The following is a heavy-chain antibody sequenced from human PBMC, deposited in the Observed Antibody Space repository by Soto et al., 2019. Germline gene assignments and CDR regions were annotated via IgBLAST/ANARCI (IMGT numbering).Heavy chain of an antibody. CDR1: GYTFTSYA. D-gene: IGHD6-19*01. CDR3: ARVSGRSVAEV. Sequence: QVQLVQSGAEVKKPGASVKVSCKASGYTFTSYAMHWVRQAPGQRLEWMGWINAGNGNTKYSQKFQGRVTITRDTSASTADMELSSLRSEDTAVYYCARVSGRSVAEVWGQGTLVTVSS. V-gene: IGHV1-3*01. J-gene: IGHJ4*02. CDR2: INAGNGNT.